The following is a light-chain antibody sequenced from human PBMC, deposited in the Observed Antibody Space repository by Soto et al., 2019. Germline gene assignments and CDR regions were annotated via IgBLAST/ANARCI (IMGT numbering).Light chain of an antibody. J-gene: IGKJ5*01. CDR1: QSVSSSY. CDR3: QQRSNWPSIT. V-gene: IGKV3D-20*02. Sequence: EIVLTQSPGTLSLSPGERATLTCRASQSVSSSYLAWYHQKPGQAPRLLISDASNRATGIPVRFSGSGSGTDFTLTISSLEAEDSAVYYCQQRSNWPSITFGQGTRLEIK. CDR2: DAS.